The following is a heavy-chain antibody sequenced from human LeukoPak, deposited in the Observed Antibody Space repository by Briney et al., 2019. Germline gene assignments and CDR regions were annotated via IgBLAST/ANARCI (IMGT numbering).Heavy chain of an antibody. CDR2: INHSGST. CDR1: GGSFSGYY. Sequence: SETLSLTCAVYGGSFSGYYWSWIRQPPGKGLEWIGEINHSGSTNYNPSLKSRVTISVDTSKNQFSLKLSSVTAADTAVYYCASRAGSYSSWGQGTLVTVSS. D-gene: IGHD1-26*01. CDR3: ASRAGSYSS. J-gene: IGHJ4*02. V-gene: IGHV4-34*01.